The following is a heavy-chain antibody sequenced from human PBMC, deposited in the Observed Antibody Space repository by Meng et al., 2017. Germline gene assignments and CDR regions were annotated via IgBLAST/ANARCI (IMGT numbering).Heavy chain of an antibody. CDR3: ARIWNSLKDYDY. Sequence: QGQLVQSGAGVKKPGSSVKVSCKAYGGTFSSYAISWVRQAPGQGLEWMGGIIPIFGTANYAQKFQGRVTITADESTSTAYMELSSLRSEDMAVYYCARIWNSLKDYDYWGQGTLVTVSS. V-gene: IGHV1-69*01. D-gene: IGHD1-7*01. J-gene: IGHJ4*02. CDR1: GGTFSSYA. CDR2: IIPIFGTA.